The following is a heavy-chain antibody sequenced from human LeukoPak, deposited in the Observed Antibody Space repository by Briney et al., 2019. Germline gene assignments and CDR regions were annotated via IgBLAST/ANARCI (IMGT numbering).Heavy chain of an antibody. CDR2: IHPDGETT. J-gene: IGHJ4*02. V-gene: IGHV1-46*01. D-gene: IGHD6-25*01. CDR1: GYAIISHY. Sequence: GASVKVSCKASGYAIISHYMHWVREAPGQGLEWMGTIHPDGETTTYAQKFQGRVTMTRDTSTSRVYMDLSSLRSEDTAVYYCAREAIAAGKNFDYWGQGTLVTVSS. CDR3: AREAIAAGKNFDY.